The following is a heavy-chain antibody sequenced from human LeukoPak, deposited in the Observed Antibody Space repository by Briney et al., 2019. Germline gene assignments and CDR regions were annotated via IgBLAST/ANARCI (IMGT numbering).Heavy chain of an antibody. V-gene: IGHV1-18*01. CDR3: ARDRGYCSSTSCRNWFDP. D-gene: IGHD2-2*01. J-gene: IGHJ5*02. CDR1: GYTFTSYG. CDR2: ISAYNGNT. Sequence: PSVKVSCKTSGYTFTSYGISWVRQAPGQGLEWMGWISAYNGNTNYAQRLQGRVTLTTDTSTGTAYMELRSLGSDDTAVYYCARDRGYCSSTSCRNWFDPWGQGTLVTVSS.